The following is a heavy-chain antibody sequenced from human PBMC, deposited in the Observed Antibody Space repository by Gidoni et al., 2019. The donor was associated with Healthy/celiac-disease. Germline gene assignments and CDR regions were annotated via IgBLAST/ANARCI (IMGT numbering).Heavy chain of an antibody. J-gene: IGHJ4*02. CDR3: AKDRAFGVVNPVDF. CDR2: ISGSGGST. CDR1: GFTVSSYA. V-gene: IGHV3-23*01. D-gene: IGHD3-3*01. Sequence: EVQLLESGGGLVQPGGSLRLSCAASGFTVSSYAMSWVRQAPGKGLEWVSVISGSGGSTYYAGSVKGRFTISRDNSENTLYLQMNSLRAEDTAVYYCAKDRAFGVVNPVDFWGQGTLVTVSS.